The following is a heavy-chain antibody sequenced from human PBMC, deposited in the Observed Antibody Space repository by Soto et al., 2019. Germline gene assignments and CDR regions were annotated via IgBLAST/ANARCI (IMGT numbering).Heavy chain of an antibody. CDR3: ARGRGYGYGIDY. Sequence: QVQLQESGPGLVKPSETLSLTCTVSGGSVSSGNHYWSWIRQPPGKELEFIAFVFYSGSDNYNPSLKSRVPTSIDTSKNQFSLSLRSVTAADTAVYYCARGRGYGYGIDYWGQGALVTVSS. CDR1: GGSVSSGNHY. J-gene: IGHJ4*02. V-gene: IGHV4-61*01. D-gene: IGHD5-18*01. CDR2: VFYSGSD.